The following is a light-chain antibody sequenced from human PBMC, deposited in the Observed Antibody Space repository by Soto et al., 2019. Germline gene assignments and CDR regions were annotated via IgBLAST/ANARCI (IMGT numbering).Light chain of an antibody. CDR2: DAS. J-gene: IGKJ4*01. Sequence: EIVFTQSPATLSLSPGERATFSCRASQSVSSDLVWYQQKPGQAPRLLIYDASNRATGIPARFSGSGSGTDFTLTISSLEPEDFAVYYCQQRSNWPLLTFGGGTKVDI. CDR3: QQRSNWPLLT. CDR1: QSVSSD. V-gene: IGKV3-11*01.